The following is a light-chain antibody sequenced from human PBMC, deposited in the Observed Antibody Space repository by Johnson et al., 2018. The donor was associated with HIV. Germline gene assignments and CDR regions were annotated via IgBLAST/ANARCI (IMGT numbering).Light chain of an antibody. V-gene: IGLV1-51*01. CDR3: GTWDNSLRCCNC. J-gene: IGLJ1*01. Sequence: QSVLTQPPSVSAAPGQKVTISCSGSSSNIGSNFVSWYQQLPGKAPKLLIYDNNKRPLGIPDRFSGSKSGTSATLGITGLHTGDEADDYCGTWDNSLRCCNCFGSGTNVTVL. CDR2: DNN. CDR1: SSNIGSNF.